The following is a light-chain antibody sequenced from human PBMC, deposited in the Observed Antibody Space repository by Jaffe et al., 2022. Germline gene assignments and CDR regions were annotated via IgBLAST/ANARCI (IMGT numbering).Light chain of an antibody. CDR2: EVS. V-gene: IGLV2-23*02. J-gene: IGLJ2*01. CDR1: SSDIGSYNL. CDR3: SSYAGSSGFVV. Sequence: QSALTQPASVSGSPGQSITISCTGTSSDIGSYNLVSWYQHHPGKAPKLMLFEVSKRPPGVSNRISGSKFDNSASLTISGLQPEDEAEYYCSSYAGSSGFVVFGGGTKLTVL.